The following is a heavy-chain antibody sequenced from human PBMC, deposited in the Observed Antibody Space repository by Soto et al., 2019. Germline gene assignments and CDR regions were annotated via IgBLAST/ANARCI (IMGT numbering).Heavy chain of an antibody. J-gene: IGHJ5*02. D-gene: IGHD3-22*01. CDR1: GFTFSSYS. CDR3: ARDFNYYDSSGYPHLGFDP. CDR2: ISSSSSYI. V-gene: IGHV3-21*01. Sequence: EVQLVESGGGLVKPGGSLRLSCAASGFTFSSYSMNWVRQAPGKGLEWVSSISSSSSYIYYADSVKGRFTISRDNAKNSLYLQMNSLRAEDTAVYYCARDFNYYDSSGYPHLGFDPWGQGTLVTVSS.